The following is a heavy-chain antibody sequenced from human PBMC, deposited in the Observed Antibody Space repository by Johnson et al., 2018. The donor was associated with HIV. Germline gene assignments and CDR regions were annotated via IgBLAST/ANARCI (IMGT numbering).Heavy chain of an antibody. CDR3: ARAERSSSGVDAFDI. J-gene: IGHJ3*02. D-gene: IGHD6-6*01. CDR2: IYSGGST. CDR1: GFTVSSTY. Sequence: VQLVESGGGLVQPGGSLRLSCAASGFTVSSTYMNWVRQAPGKRLEWVSVIYSGGSTYYADSVKGRFTISRDNSKNTLYLQMNSLRAEDTAVYYCARAERSSSGVDAFDIWGQGTMVTFSS. V-gene: IGHV3-66*02.